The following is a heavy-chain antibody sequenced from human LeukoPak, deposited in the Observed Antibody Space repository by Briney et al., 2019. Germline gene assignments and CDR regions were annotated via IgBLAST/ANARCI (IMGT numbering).Heavy chain of an antibody. D-gene: IGHD4-17*01. CDR3: ARVDYGDYLWFFDY. CDR2: IRSKANSYAT. Sequence: GGSLRLSCAASGFTFSGSAMHWVRQASGKGLEWVGRIRSKANSYATAYAASVKGRFTISRDDSKNTAYLQMNSLKTEDTAVYYCARVDYGDYLWFFDYWGQGTLVTVSS. V-gene: IGHV3-73*01. J-gene: IGHJ4*02. CDR1: GFTFSGSA.